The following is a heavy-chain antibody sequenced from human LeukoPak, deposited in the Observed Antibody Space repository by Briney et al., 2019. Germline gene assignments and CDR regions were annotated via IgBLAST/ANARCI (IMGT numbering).Heavy chain of an antibody. CDR3: AREIYYLSGGLWFDP. D-gene: IGHD2/OR15-2a*01. Sequence: GGSLRLSGAASGFTFSDYYMSWIRQAPGKGLEWVSYISSSGSTVYYADSVKGRFTISRDNAKNSLYLQMNSLRAEDTAVYYCAREIYYLSGGLWFDPWGQGTLVTVSS. V-gene: IGHV3-11*01. CDR2: ISSSGSTV. CDR1: GFTFSDYY. J-gene: IGHJ5*02.